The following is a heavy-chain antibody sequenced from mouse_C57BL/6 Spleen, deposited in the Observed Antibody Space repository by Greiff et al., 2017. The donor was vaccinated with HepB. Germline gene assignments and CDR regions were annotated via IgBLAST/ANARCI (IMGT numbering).Heavy chain of an antibody. Sequence: EVMLVESGGGLVQPGGSLKLSCAASGFTFSDYYMYWVRQTPEKRLEWVAYISNGGGSTYYPDTVKGRFTISRDNAKNTLYLQMSRLKSEDTAMYYCASTGTRYWYFDVWGTGTTVTVSS. D-gene: IGHD4-1*02. CDR1: GFTFSDYY. CDR2: ISNGGGST. V-gene: IGHV5-12*01. J-gene: IGHJ1*03. CDR3: ASTGTRYWYFDV.